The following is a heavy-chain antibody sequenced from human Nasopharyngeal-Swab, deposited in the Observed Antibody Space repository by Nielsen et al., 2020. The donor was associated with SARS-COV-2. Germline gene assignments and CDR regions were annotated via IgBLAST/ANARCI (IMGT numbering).Heavy chain of an antibody. CDR3: ARVLTGLREFDY. D-gene: IGHD2/OR15-2a*01. CDR2: IYYSGST. J-gene: IGHJ4*02. CDR1: GGSISSSSYY. V-gene: IGHV4-39*07. Sequence: SETLSLTCTVSGGSISSSSYYWGWIRQPPGKGLEWIGSIYYSGSTYYNPSLKSRVTISVDTSKNQFSLKLSSVTAADTAVYYCARVLTGLREFDYWGQGTLVTVSS.